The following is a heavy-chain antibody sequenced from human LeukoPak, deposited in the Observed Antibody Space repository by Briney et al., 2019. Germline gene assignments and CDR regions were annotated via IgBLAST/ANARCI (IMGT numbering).Heavy chain of an antibody. J-gene: IGHJ3*02. Sequence: SETLSLTCTVSGGSISSYYWSWIRQPPGKGLEWIGYIYYSGSTNYNPSLKSRVTISVDTSKNQFSLKLSSVTAADTAVYYCARLTYYYGSGSYYNGDAFDIWGQGTMVTVSS. V-gene: IGHV4-59*08. CDR3: ARLTYYYGSGSYYNGDAFDI. CDR1: GGSISSYY. CDR2: IYYSGST. D-gene: IGHD3-10*01.